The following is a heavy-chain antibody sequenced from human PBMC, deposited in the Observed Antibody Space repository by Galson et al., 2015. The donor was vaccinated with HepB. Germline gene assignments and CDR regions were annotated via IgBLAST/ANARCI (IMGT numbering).Heavy chain of an antibody. Sequence: ETLSLTCTVSGGSISSYYWSWIRQPAGKGLEWIGRIYTIGSTNYNPSLKSRVTMSVDTSKNQFSLKLSSVTAADTAVYYCARDRVYTWNDVPIFDYWGQGTLVTVSS. CDR3: ARDRVYTWNDVPIFDY. CDR2: IYTIGST. D-gene: IGHD1-20*01. V-gene: IGHV4-4*07. J-gene: IGHJ4*02. CDR1: GGSISSYY.